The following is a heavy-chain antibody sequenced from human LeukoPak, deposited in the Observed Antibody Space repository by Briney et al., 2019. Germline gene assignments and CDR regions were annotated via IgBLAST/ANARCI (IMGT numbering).Heavy chain of an antibody. Sequence: SETLSLTCAVYGGSFSGYYWGWIRQPPGKGLEWIGEINHSGSTNYNPSLKSRVTISVDTSKNQFSLKLSSVTAADTAVYYCARTRFPNYYDSSGQNTYFDYWGQGTLVTVSS. J-gene: IGHJ4*02. CDR3: ARTRFPNYYDSSGQNTYFDY. CDR2: INHSGST. V-gene: IGHV4-34*01. CDR1: GGSFSGYY. D-gene: IGHD3-22*01.